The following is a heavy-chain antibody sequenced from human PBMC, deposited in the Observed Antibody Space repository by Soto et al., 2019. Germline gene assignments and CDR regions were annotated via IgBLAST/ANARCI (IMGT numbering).Heavy chain of an antibody. Sequence: QVQLQESGPGLVKPSETLSLTCTVSGGSLSNYYWSWIRQPPGKGLEWIGYVHYSGNTNYNPSLKSRLTISIDTSKNQFSLKLSSVTAADTAVYYCARGGGRNWFDPWGQGTLVTVSS. CDR2: VHYSGNT. CDR1: GGSLSNYY. CDR3: ARGGGRNWFDP. D-gene: IGHD3-16*01. V-gene: IGHV4-59*01. J-gene: IGHJ5*02.